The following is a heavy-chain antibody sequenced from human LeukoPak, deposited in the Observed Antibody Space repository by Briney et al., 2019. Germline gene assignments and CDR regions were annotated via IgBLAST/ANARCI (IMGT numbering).Heavy chain of an antibody. CDR1: GFTFSSYA. D-gene: IGHD3-10*01. CDR3: AKGGYSYGSGSYFPLAFSHYFDY. V-gene: IGHV3-23*01. Sequence: GGSLRLSCAASGFTFSSYAMSWVRQAPGKGLEWGSAISGSGGRTYYADSVKGRFTISRDNSKNTLYLQMNSLRAEDTAVYYCAKGGYSYGSGSYFPLAFSHYFDYRGQGTLVTVSS. J-gene: IGHJ4*02. CDR2: ISGSGGRT.